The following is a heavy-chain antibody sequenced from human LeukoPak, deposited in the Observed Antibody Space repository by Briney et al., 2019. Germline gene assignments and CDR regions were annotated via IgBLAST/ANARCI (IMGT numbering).Heavy chain of an antibody. V-gene: IGHV3-30*15. CDR2: ISFDGTKC. Sequence: GGPLRLSCAASGFTFSNYAVHWVRQAPGKGLEWVAVISFDGTKCYYADSVKGRFTISRDNSNYTLFLHMSSLRAEDTAVYYCARSRVANDSSGYYFKLDYWGQGTLVTVSS. D-gene: IGHD3-22*01. J-gene: IGHJ4*02. CDR1: GFTFSNYA. CDR3: ARSRVANDSSGYYFKLDY.